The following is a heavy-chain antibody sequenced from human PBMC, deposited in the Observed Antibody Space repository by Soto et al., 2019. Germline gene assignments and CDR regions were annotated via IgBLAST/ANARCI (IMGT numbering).Heavy chain of an antibody. V-gene: IGHV1-69*13. CDR1: GGTFSRYA. CDR2: ITPIFGTA. J-gene: IGHJ5*02. CDR3: ARADSSGYLYSFDP. Sequence: GASVKVSCKASGGTFSRYAINWVRQAPGQGLEWMGGITPIFGTANYAQKFQGRVTITADESTSTAYMELSSLRSEDTAVYYCARADSSGYLYSFDPWGQATLVTVSS. D-gene: IGHD3-22*01.